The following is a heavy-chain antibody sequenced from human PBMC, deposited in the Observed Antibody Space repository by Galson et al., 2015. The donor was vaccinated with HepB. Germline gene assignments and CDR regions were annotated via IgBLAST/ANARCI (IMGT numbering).Heavy chain of an antibody. CDR1: GFTVSSNY. D-gene: IGHD6-19*01. CDR2: IYSGGST. J-gene: IGHJ4*02. CDR3: ARDGSSGWYVIDYFDY. V-gene: IGHV3-66*02. Sequence: SLRLSCAASGFTVSSNYMSWVRQAPGKGLEWVSVIYSGGSTYYADSVKGRFTISRDNSKNTLYLQMNSLRAEDTAVYYCARDGSSGWYVIDYFDYWGQGTLVTVSS.